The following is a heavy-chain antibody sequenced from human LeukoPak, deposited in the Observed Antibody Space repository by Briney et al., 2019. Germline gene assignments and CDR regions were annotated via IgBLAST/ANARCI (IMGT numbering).Heavy chain of an antibody. D-gene: IGHD4-17*01. Sequence: SETLSLTCTVSGGSISSYYWSWIRQPPGKGLEWIGYMYYSGSTNYNPSLTSRVTISVDMSKNQLSLKLSSVTAADTAVYYCARGGDYGDYEDYYYYMDVWGKGTTVTVSS. CDR1: GGSISSYY. CDR2: MYYSGST. CDR3: ARGGDYGDYEDYYYYMDV. J-gene: IGHJ6*03. V-gene: IGHV4-59*01.